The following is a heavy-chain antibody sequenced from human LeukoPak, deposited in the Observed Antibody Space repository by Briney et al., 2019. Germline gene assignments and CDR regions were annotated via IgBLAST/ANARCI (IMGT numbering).Heavy chain of an antibody. CDR3: ARDFRLLWFGGLFDY. CDR2: IKQDGSGK. J-gene: IGHJ4*02. D-gene: IGHD3-10*01. Sequence: GGSLRLSCAASGFTFSSYWMSWVRQAPGKGLEWVANIKQDGSGKYYVDSVKGRFTISRDNAKNSLYLQMNSLRAEDTAVYYCARDFRLLWFGGLFDYWGQGTLVTVSS. CDR1: GFTFSSYW. V-gene: IGHV3-7*01.